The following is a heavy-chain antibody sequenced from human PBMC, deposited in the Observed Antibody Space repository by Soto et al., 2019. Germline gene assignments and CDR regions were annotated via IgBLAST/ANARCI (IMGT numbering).Heavy chain of an antibody. CDR1: GGSVSSSTYY. CDR2: IYYSETT. J-gene: IGHJ4*02. CDR3: ARDHDSYGLFDY. V-gene: IGHV4-61*01. Sequence: QVQLQESGPGLVKPSETLSLTCTVSGGSVSSSTYYWSWIRQPPGKGLEWIGYIYYSETTNYNPSLKSRVTISVDTSENQLSLKLRSVTAADTAVYYCARDHDSYGLFDYWGQGTLVTVSS. D-gene: IGHD5-18*01.